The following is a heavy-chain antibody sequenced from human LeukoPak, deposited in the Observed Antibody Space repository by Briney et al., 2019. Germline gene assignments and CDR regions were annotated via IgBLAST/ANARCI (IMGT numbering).Heavy chain of an antibody. CDR3: VEDVVVVVAAKPGI. CDR2: ISGSGGST. J-gene: IGHJ4*02. CDR1: GFSFSTYA. V-gene: IGHV3-23*01. Sequence: GGSLRLSCAASGFSFSTYAMSWVRQAPGKGLEWVSSISGSGGSTYYADAVKDRFTISRDNSKNTLYLQMNSLRAEDTAVYYCVEDVVVVVAAKPGIWGQGTLVTVSS. D-gene: IGHD2-15*01.